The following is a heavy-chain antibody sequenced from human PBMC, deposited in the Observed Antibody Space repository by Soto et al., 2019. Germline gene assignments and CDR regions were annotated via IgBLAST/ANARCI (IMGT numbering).Heavy chain of an antibody. CDR2: IYYSGST. CDR1: GGSISSGGYY. CDR3: ARASSIMITFGGVIADYFDY. Sequence: QVQLQESGPGLVKPSQTLSLTCTVSGGSISSGGYYWSWIRQHPGKGLEWIGYIYYSGSTYYNPSLKSRVTLSVDTSKNQFSLKLSSVTAADTAVYYCARASSIMITFGGVIADYFDYWGQGTLVTVSS. V-gene: IGHV4-31*03. J-gene: IGHJ4*02. D-gene: IGHD3-16*02.